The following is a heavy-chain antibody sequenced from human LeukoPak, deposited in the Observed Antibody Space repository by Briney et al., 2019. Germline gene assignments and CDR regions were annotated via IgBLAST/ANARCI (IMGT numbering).Heavy chain of an antibody. D-gene: IGHD6-13*01. CDR3: ATDRSGHRSSWPLNY. J-gene: IGHJ4*02. CDR1: GYTLTELS. V-gene: IGHV1-24*01. Sequence: ASVKVSCKVSGYTLTELSMHWVRQAPGKGLEWMGGFDPEDGETIYAQKFQGRVTMTEDTSTDTAYMELSSLRSEDTAVYYCATDRSGHRSSWPLNYWGQGTLVTVSS. CDR2: FDPEDGET.